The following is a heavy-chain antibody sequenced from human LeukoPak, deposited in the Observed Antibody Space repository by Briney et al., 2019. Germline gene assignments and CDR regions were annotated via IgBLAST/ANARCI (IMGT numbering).Heavy chain of an antibody. CDR1: GGSISSYY. V-gene: IGHV4-59*01. CDR2: IYYSGST. D-gene: IGHD3-10*01. Sequence: PETLSLTCTVSGGSISSYYWSWIRQPPGKGLEWIGYIYYSGSTDYNPSLKSRVTISVDTSKNQFSLKLSSVTAADTAVYYCARVFGLDAFDIWGQGTMVTVSS. J-gene: IGHJ3*02. CDR3: ARVFGLDAFDI.